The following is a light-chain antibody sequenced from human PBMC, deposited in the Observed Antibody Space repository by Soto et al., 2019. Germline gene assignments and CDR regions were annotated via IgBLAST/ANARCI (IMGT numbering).Light chain of an antibody. J-gene: IGLJ1*01. CDR1: SSNIGSKT. CDR3: SAWDASLNGYV. V-gene: IGLV1-44*01. Sequence: VRNKLASANGVHRGGVTISCSESSSNIGSKTVNWYQQLPGTAPKLLIYSNYQRPSGVPDRFSGSKSGTSASLAISGLQSEDEADYCCSAWDASLNGYVFGTGTKVTVL. CDR2: SNY.